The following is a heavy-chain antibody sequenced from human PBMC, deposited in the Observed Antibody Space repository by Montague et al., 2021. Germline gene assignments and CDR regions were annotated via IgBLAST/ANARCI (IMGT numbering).Heavy chain of an antibody. Sequence: SLRLSCAASGFTFRSYCMNWVRQAPGKGLEWVASISSSRSYIYYTDSVKGRFTISRDNAKNSLYLQMNSLRAEDTAVYYCARDYYGAGGGKDYFDYWGQGTLVTLSS. D-gene: IGHD3-10*01. CDR1: GFTFRSYC. CDR2: ISSSRSYI. V-gene: IGHV3-21*01. J-gene: IGHJ4*02. CDR3: ARDYYGAGGGKDYFDY.